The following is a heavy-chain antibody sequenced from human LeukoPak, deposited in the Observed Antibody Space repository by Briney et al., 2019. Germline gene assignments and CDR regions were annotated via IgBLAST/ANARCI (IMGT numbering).Heavy chain of an antibody. CDR2: INPSGGST. CDR3: ARGELRLDAFDI. V-gene: IGHV1-46*01. J-gene: IGHJ3*02. Sequence: ASVRVSCKASGYTFTSYYMHWVRQAPGQGLEWMGIINPSGGSTSYAQKFQGRVTMTRDTSTSTVYMELSGLRSEDTAVYYCARGELRLDAFDIWGQGTMVTVSS. D-gene: IGHD1-7*01. CDR1: GYTFTSYY.